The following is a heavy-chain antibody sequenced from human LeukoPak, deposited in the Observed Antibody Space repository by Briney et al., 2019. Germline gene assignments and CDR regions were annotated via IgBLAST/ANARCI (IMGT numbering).Heavy chain of an antibody. J-gene: IGHJ4*02. V-gene: IGHV5-51*01. D-gene: IGHD3-22*01. CDR2: IYPGDSNT. Sequence: GESLKISCKGSGYTFNTYWIGWVRQMPGKGLEWMGIIYPGDSNTRYSPSFQGQVTIPADKSVSTVYLQWSSLKASDTAMYYCARDSGRGYYQYYFDYWGQGTLVTVSS. CDR3: ARDSGRGYYQYYFDY. CDR1: GYTFNTYW.